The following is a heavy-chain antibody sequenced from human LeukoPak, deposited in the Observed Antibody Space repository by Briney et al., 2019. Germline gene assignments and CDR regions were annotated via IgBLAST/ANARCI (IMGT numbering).Heavy chain of an antibody. CDR3: ARGGAFSHGSIDS. CDR1: GFTLSSHW. V-gene: IGHV3-74*01. D-gene: IGHD3-10*01. CDR2: IHRDGNRT. Sequence: GGSLRLSCAASGFTLSSHWMHWVRQAPGKGLMWVSRIHRDGNRTTYADSVKGRFIISRDDAKGTVHLQMSSLKGEDTAIYYCARGGAFSHGSIDSWGQGTLVTVSS. J-gene: IGHJ5*01.